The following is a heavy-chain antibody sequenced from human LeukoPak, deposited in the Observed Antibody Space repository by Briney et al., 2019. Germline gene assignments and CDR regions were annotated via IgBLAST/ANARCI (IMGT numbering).Heavy chain of an antibody. J-gene: IGHJ5*02. V-gene: IGHV4-39*07. D-gene: IGHD2-15*01. CDR1: GGSISSGDYY. CDR2: INHSGST. CDR3: ARGLVVRVVAARGNWFDP. Sequence: SETLSLTCTVSGGSISSGDYYWSWIRQPPGKGLEWIGEINHSGSTNYNPSLKSRVTISVDTSKNQFSLKLSSVTAADTAVYYCARGLVVRVVAARGNWFDPWGQGTLVTVSS.